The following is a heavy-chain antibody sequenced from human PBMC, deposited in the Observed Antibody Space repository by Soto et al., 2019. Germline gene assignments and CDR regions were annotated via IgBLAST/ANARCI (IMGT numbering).Heavy chain of an antibody. CDR3: ARDLDIVVVPAARDSWFDP. V-gene: IGHV1-18*01. J-gene: IGHJ5*02. CDR1: GYTFTSSG. Sequence: ASVKVSCKTSGYTFTSSGISWVRQAPGQGLEWMGWISAYNGNTNYAQKLQGRVTMTTDTSTSTAYMELRSLRSDDTAVYYCARDLDIVVVPAARDSWFDPWGQGTLVTVSS. CDR2: ISAYNGNT. D-gene: IGHD2-2*01.